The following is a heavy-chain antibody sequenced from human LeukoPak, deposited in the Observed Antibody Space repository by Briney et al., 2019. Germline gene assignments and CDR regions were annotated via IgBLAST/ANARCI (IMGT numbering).Heavy chain of an antibody. Sequence: SETLSLTCAVYGGSFSGYYWSWIRQPPGKGLEWIGEINHSGSTNYNPSLKSRVTISVDTSKNQFSLKLSSVTAADTAVYYCARRYDFDWLFGYWGQGTLVTVSS. J-gene: IGHJ4*02. CDR2: INHSGST. CDR3: ARRYDFDWLFGY. D-gene: IGHD3-9*01. CDR1: GGSFSGYY. V-gene: IGHV4-34*01.